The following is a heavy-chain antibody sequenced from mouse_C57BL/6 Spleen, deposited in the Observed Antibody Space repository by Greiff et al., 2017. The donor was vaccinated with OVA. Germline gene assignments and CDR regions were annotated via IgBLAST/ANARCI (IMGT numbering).Heavy chain of an antibody. D-gene: IGHD1-1*01. CDR3: ARGGYYGSGAMDY. CDR2: ISNLAYSI. Sequence: EVQRVEPGGGLVQPGGSLKLSCAASGFTFSDYGMAWVRQAPRKGPEWVAFISNLAYSIYYADTVTGRFTISRENAKNTLYLEMSSLRSEDTAMYYCARGGYYGSGAMDYWGQGTSVTVSS. J-gene: IGHJ4*01. V-gene: IGHV5-15*01. CDR1: GFTFSDYG.